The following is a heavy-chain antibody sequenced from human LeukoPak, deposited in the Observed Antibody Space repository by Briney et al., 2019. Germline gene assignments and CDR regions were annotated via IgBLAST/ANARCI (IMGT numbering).Heavy chain of an antibody. CDR3: AKDRGGADDAFDI. J-gene: IGHJ3*02. V-gene: IGHV3-53*01. CDR2: IYSGGSGGST. D-gene: IGHD3-10*01. Sequence: GGSLRLSCAASGFTVSNNYMSWVRQAPGKGLEWVSIIYSGGSGGSTYYTDSVKGRFTISRDNSKNTLYLQMNSLRAEDTAVYYCAKDRGGADDAFDIWGQGTMVTVSS. CDR1: GFTVSNNY.